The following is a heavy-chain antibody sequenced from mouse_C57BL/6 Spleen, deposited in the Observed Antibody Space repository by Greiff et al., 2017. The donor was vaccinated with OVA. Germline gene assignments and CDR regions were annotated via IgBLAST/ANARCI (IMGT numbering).Heavy chain of an antibody. CDR3: GLWASGALFAY. J-gene: IGHJ3*01. CDR2: IDPEDGET. Sequence: EVMLVESGAELVKPGASVKLSCTASGFTIKDYYMHWVKQRTEPGLEWIGRIDPEDGETKYAPKFQGKAPITADTSSNTAYLHLSSLAYEATAVYYCGLWASGALFAYWGQGTLVTVSA. V-gene: IGHV14-2*01. D-gene: IGHD6-2*01. CDR1: GFTIKDYY.